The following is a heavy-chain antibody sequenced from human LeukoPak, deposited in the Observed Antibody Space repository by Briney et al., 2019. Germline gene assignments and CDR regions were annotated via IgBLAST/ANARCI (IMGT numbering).Heavy chain of an antibody. CDR1: GGSFSGYY. J-gene: IGHJ4*02. CDR2: INHSGST. Sequence: PSETLSLTCAVYGGSFSGYYWSWIRQPPGKGREWIGEINHSGSTNYNPSLKRRVTISVDTSKNQFSLKLSSVTAADTAVYYCARTYYDFWSGYLYYFDYWGQGTLVTVSS. V-gene: IGHV4-34*01. CDR3: ARTYYDFWSGYLYYFDY. D-gene: IGHD3-3*01.